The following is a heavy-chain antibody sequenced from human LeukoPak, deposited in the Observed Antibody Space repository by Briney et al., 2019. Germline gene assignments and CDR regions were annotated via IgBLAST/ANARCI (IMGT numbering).Heavy chain of an antibody. CDR2: ISYDGSNK. Sequence: GRSLRLSCAASGFTFSSYAMHWVRQAPGKGLEWVAVISYDGSNKYYADSVKGRFTISRDNSKNTLYLQMNSLRAEDTAVYYCAKAVYSGSYSVFDYWGQGTLVTVSS. V-gene: IGHV3-30*04. D-gene: IGHD1-26*01. CDR1: GFTFSSYA. J-gene: IGHJ4*02. CDR3: AKAVYSGSYSVFDY.